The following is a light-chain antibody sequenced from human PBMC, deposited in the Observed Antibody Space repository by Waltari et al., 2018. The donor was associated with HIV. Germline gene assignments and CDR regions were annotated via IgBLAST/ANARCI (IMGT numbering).Light chain of an antibody. V-gene: IGLV2-23*01. CDR3: CSYAGNNTLV. Sequence: QSALTQPASVSGSPGQSITISCTGTRSHVGSYKFVSWYQQHPGKAPKFMIYEGTKRPSGVSNRFSGSKSGNTASLTISGLQAEDEADYHCCSYAGNNTLVFGGGTKLTVI. CDR2: EGT. CDR1: RSHVGSYKF. J-gene: IGLJ3*02.